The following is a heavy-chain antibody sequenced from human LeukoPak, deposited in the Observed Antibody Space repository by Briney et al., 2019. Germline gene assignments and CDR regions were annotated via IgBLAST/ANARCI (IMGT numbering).Heavy chain of an antibody. D-gene: IGHD7-27*01. Sequence: SETLSLTCAVYGGSFSGYYWSWIRQPPGKWLEWIGEINHSGSTNYTPSLKSRVTISVDTSKNQFSLKLSSVTAAHTAVYYCARGNWAWTAFDIWGQGTMVTASS. V-gene: IGHV4-34*01. CDR1: GGSFSGYY. CDR2: INHSGST. J-gene: IGHJ3*02. CDR3: ARGNWAWTAFDI.